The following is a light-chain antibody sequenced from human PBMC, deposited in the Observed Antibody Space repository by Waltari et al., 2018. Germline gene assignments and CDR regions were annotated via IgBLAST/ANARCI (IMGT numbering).Light chain of an antibody. Sequence: QSALTQPPSASGSPGQSVTISCTGSSSDVGGYKYVSWYQQHPGKAPKLMIFEVSKRPSGVPDRFSGSKSGNTASLTVSGLQAEDEADYYCSSYSDNSIDVFGTWTKVTVL. CDR1: SSDVGGYKY. CDR2: EVS. J-gene: IGLJ1*01. V-gene: IGLV2-8*01. CDR3: SSYSDNSIDV.